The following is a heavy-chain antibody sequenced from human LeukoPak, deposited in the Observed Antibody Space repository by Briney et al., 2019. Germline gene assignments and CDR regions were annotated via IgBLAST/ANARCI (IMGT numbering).Heavy chain of an antibody. V-gene: IGHV1-18*01. CDR1: GYTFTSYG. CDR2: ISAYNGNT. J-gene: IGHJ6*03. Sequence: ASVKVSCKASGYTFTSYGISWVRQAPGQGLEWMGWISAYNGNTNYAQKLQGRVTMTTDTSTSTAYMELRSLRSDDTAVYYCARDLIAVAVDYYYYMDVWGKGTTVTVSS. D-gene: IGHD6-19*01. CDR3: ARDLIAVAVDYYYYMDV.